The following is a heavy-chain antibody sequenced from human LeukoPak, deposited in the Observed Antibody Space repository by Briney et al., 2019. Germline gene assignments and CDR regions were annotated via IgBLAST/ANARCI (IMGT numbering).Heavy chain of an antibody. J-gene: IGHJ6*02. CDR2: ISSSSTYI. CDR1: GFTFSSHT. CDR3: AKDDDYYYGMGV. V-gene: IGHV3-21*01. Sequence: PGGSLRLSCAASGFTFSSHTMNWVRQAPGKGLEWVSFISSSSTYIYYADSVKGRFTISRDNAKNSLYLQMNSLRAEDTAVYYCAKDDDYYYGMGVWGQGTTVTVSS.